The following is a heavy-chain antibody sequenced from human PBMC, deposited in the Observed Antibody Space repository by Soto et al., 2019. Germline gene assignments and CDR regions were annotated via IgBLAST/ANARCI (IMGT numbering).Heavy chain of an antibody. CDR3: SATPPMGSTHEY. J-gene: IGHJ4*02. Sequence: PGWSLTLSCGASRFASSRFPMRWFRQAPGKGLEWVGRIKSKSDGGTTDYAAPVNGRFTISRDDSKNTLYLQMNSLKTEDSAVYFCSATPPMGSTHEYLGKGALDTVFS. CDR2: IKSKSDGGTT. V-gene: IGHV3-15*01. D-gene: IGHD1-26*01. CDR1: RFASSRFP.